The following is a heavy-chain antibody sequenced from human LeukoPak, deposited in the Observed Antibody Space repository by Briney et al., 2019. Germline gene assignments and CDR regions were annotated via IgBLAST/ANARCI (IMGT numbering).Heavy chain of an antibody. J-gene: IGHJ4*02. D-gene: IGHD3-3*01. V-gene: IGHV4-59*01. CDR2: IYYSGST. CDR3: ARGGLLEWLLYWETTYFDY. Sequence: SETLSLTCTVSGGSISSYYWSWIRQPPGKGLEWIGYIYYSGSTNYNPSLKSRVTISVDTSKNQFSLKLSSVTAADTAVYYCARGGLLEWLLYWETTYFDYWGQGTLVTVSS. CDR1: GGSISSYY.